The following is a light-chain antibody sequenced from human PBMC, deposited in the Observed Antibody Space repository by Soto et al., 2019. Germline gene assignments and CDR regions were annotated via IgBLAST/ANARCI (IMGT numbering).Light chain of an antibody. Sequence: QSVLTQPASVSGSPGQSITISCTGTSSDVGKYDLVSWYQQHPGKAPKLMIYEVAKRPSGVSNRFSGSKSGNTASLTISGLQAEDEADYYCCSYAGSSIPYVFGTGTKVTVL. CDR2: EVA. CDR1: SSDVGKYDL. V-gene: IGLV2-23*02. CDR3: CSYAGSSIPYV. J-gene: IGLJ1*01.